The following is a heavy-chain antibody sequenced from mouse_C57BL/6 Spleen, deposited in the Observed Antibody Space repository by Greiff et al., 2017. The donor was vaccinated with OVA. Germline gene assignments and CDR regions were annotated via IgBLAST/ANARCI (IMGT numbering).Heavy chain of an antibody. V-gene: IGHV5-6*01. CDR2: ISSGGSYT. D-gene: IGHD2-1*01. Sequence: EVHLVESGGDLVKPGGSLKLSCAASGFTFSSYGMSWVRQTPDKRLEWVATISSGGSYTYYPDRVKGRFTISRDNAKNTLYLQMSSLKSEDTAMYYCARKAEGNLLGFDYWGQGTTLTVSS. CDR1: GFTFSSYG. J-gene: IGHJ2*01. CDR3: ARKAEGNLLGFDY.